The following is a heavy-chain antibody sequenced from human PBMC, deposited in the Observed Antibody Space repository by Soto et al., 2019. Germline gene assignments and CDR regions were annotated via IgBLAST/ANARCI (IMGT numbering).Heavy chain of an antibody. J-gene: IGHJ6*02. CDR3: ARIMPCSGGSCYFYYYGMDV. V-gene: IGHV4-59*01. CDR1: GCYISSYY. CDR2: IYYSGST. D-gene: IGHD2-15*01. Sequence: PSETLSLTCTVSGCYISSYYWSWIRQPPGKGLEWIGYIYYSGSTNYNPSLKSRVTISVDTSKNQFSLKLSSVTAADTAVYYCARIMPCSGGSCYFYYYGMDVWGQGTTVTVSS.